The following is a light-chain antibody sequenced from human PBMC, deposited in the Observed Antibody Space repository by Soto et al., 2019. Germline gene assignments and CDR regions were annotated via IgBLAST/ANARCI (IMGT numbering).Light chain of an antibody. CDR2: GAS. V-gene: IGKV3-15*01. CDR3: QQYNSYWT. CDR1: QSVGSE. J-gene: IGKJ1*01. Sequence: EVVMTQSPATLSVSPGERATLSCRASQSVGSELAWYQQKPGQAPRLLIYGASTRSTGIPARFSGSGSGTDFTLTISSLQSEDFATYYCQQYNSYWTFGQGTKVEIK.